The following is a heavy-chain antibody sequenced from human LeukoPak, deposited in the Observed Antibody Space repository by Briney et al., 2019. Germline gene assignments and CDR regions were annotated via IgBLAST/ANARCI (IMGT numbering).Heavy chain of an antibody. V-gene: IGHV4-61*01. CDR1: GGSVSSDSYY. Sequence: SETLSLTCTVSGGSVSSDSYYWSWIRQPPGKGLEWIGYIYYSGSTNYNPSLKSRVTISVDTSKNQFSLKLSSVTAADTAVYYCARGKWLYDYWGQGTLVTVSS. D-gene: IGHD3-22*01. CDR2: IYYSGST. J-gene: IGHJ4*02. CDR3: ARGKWLYDY.